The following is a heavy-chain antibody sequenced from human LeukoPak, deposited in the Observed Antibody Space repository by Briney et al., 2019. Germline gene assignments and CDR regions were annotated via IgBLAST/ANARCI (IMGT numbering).Heavy chain of an antibody. J-gene: IGHJ4*02. CDR2: INHSGST. V-gene: IGHV4-34*01. CDR1: GGSFSGYY. D-gene: IGHD6-19*01. CDR3: ARVDSSGWNY. Sequence: SETLSLTCAVYGGSFSGYYWSWIRQHPGKGLEWIGEINHSGSTNYNPSLKSRVTISVDTSKNQFSLKLSSVTAADTAVYYCARVDSSGWNYWGQGTLVTVSS.